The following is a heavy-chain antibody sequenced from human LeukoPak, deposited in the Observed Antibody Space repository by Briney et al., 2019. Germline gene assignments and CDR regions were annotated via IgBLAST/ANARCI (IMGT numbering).Heavy chain of an antibody. D-gene: IGHD4-17*01. Sequence: SETLSLTCTVSGYSISSGYYWGWIRQPPGKGLEWIGSIYHSGSTYYNPSLKSRVTISVDTSKNQFSLKLSSVTAADTAVYYCARETPMTTVTTLLDYWGQGTLVTVSS. CDR2: IYHSGST. J-gene: IGHJ4*02. CDR1: GYSISSGYY. V-gene: IGHV4-38-2*02. CDR3: ARETPMTTVTTLLDY.